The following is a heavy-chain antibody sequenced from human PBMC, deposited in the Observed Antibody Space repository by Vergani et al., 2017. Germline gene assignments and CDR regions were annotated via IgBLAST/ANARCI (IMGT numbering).Heavy chain of an antibody. CDR3: ARDTTTVTPSGAFDI. Sequence: QVQLQESGPGLVKPSQTLSLTCTVSGGSISSGSYYWSWIRQPAGKGLEWIGRIYTSGSTNYNPSLKSRVTISVDTSKNQFSLKLSSVTAADTAVYYCARDTTTVTPSGAFDIWGQGTMVTVSS. CDR1: GGSISSGSYY. J-gene: IGHJ3*02. CDR2: IYTSGST. D-gene: IGHD4-17*01. V-gene: IGHV4-61*02.